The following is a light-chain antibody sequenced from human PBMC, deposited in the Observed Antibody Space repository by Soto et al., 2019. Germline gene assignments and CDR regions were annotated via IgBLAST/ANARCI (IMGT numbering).Light chain of an antibody. CDR1: LGISSY. CDR2: AAS. Sequence: AIRMTQSPSSFSASTGDRVTITCRASLGISSYLAWYQQKPGKAPKLLISAASTLQSGVPSRFSGSGSGTDFTLTVSGLQSEDSATYYCQHYYTYPWTFGQGTKVEIK. J-gene: IGKJ1*01. CDR3: QHYYTYPWT. V-gene: IGKV1-8*01.